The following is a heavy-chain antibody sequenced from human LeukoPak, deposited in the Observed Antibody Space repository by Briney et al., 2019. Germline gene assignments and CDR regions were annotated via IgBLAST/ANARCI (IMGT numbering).Heavy chain of an antibody. J-gene: IGHJ4*02. V-gene: IGHV1-2*02. CDR1: GYTFTGYY. CDR2: INPNSGGT. D-gene: IGHD3-22*01. CDR3: ARVPVYDSSGLDFDY. Sequence: GASVKVSCKASGYTFTGYYMHWVRQAPGQGLEWMGWINPNSGGTNYAQKFQGRVTMTRDTSISTAYMELSRLRSDDTAVYYCARVPVYDSSGLDFDYWGQGTLVTVSS.